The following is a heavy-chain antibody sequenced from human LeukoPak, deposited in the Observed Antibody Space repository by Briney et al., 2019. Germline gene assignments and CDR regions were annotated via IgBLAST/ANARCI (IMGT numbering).Heavy chain of an antibody. V-gene: IGHV1-2*02. D-gene: IGHD2-2*01. CDR2: INPNSGGT. CDR1: GYTFTGYY. Sequence: ASVKVSFKASGYTFTGYYMHWVRQAPGQGLEWMGWINPNSGGTNYAQKFQGRVTMTRDTSISTAYMELSRLRSDDTAVYYCASPHIVVVPAAETGAFDIWGQGTMVTVSS. J-gene: IGHJ3*02. CDR3: ASPHIVVVPAAETGAFDI.